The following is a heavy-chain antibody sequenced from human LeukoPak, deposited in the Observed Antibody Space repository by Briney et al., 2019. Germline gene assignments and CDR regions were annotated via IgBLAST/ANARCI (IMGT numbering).Heavy chain of an antibody. CDR3: AKGTYYDILTGPTYFDY. D-gene: IGHD3-9*01. V-gene: IGHV3-23*01. CDR1: GFTFSSYA. Sequence: GGSLRLSCAASGFTFSSYAMSWVRRAPGKGLEWVSAISGSGGSTYYADSVKGRFTISRDNSKNTLYLQMNSLRAEDTAVYYYAKGTYYDILTGPTYFDYWGQGTLVTVSS. J-gene: IGHJ4*02. CDR2: ISGSGGST.